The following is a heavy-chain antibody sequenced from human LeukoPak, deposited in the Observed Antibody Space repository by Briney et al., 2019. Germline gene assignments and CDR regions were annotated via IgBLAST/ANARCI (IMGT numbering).Heavy chain of an antibody. V-gene: IGHV3-7*03. D-gene: IGHD2-15*01. CDR1: GFTFSSYW. CDR3: ARVLRYCSGGNCYSGGLGYMDV. Sequence: GGSLRLSCAASGFTFSSYWMSWVRQAPGKGLEWVANIKKDGSENYYVDSVKGRFTISRDNAKNSLFLQMNSLRAEDTAVYYCARVLRYCSGGNCYSGGLGYMDVWGKGTTVTISS. CDR2: IKKDGSEN. J-gene: IGHJ6*03.